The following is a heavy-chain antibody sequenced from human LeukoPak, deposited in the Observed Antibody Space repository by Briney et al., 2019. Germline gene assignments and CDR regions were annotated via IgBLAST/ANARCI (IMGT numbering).Heavy chain of an antibody. D-gene: IGHD3-3*01. CDR1: GGSVSSGGFY. V-gene: IGHV4-39*01. CDR3: ARHLGGSGSSDAFDI. CDR2: IYYGGKT. Sequence: KPSETLSLTCTVSGGSVSSGGFYWSWIRQTPGKGLEWIGSIYYGGKTYYNPSLKSRVTTSVDTSKNQFSLKLSSVTAADTAVYYCARHLGGSGSSDAFDIWGQGTLVTVS. J-gene: IGHJ3*02.